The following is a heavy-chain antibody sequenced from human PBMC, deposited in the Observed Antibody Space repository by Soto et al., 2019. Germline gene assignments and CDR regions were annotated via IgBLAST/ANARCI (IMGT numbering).Heavy chain of an antibody. CDR1: GFTFGDYA. D-gene: IGHD6-13*01. CDR3: TRDSKYSSSWYWFEP. J-gene: IGHJ5*02. CDR2: IRSKAYGGTT. Sequence: GGSLRLSCTASGFTFGDYAMSWFRQAPGKGLEWVGFIRSKAYGGTTEYAASVKGRFTISRDDSKSIAYLQMNSLKTEDTAVYYCTRDSKYSSSWYWFEPWGQGTLVTVSS. V-gene: IGHV3-49*03.